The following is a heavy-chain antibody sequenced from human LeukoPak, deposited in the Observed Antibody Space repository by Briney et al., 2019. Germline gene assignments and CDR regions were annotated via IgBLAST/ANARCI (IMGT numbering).Heavy chain of an antibody. V-gene: IGHV4-39*01. CDR3: ARHGRSDY. CDR1: GVSISSSSYY. CDR2: IYYSGST. J-gene: IGHJ4*02. D-gene: IGHD2-15*01. Sequence: SETLSLTCTVSGVSISSSSYYWGWIRQPPGKGLEWIGSIYYSGSTYYNPSLKSRVTISVDTSKNQFSLKLSSVTAADTAVYYCARHGRSDYWGQGTLVTVSS.